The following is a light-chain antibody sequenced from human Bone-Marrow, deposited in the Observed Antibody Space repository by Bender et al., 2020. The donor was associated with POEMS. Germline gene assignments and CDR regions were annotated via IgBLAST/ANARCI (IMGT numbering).Light chain of an antibody. Sequence: SYELKQPPSVSVSPGQTARITCSGDAIPQSFVYWYQQKAGQAPVQVIFKDSERPSGIPERFSGSSSGTTSTLVISGVQTEDEADYYCQSPETYNFYWVFGGGTKLTVL. J-gene: IGLJ3*02. CDR3: QSPETYNFYWV. V-gene: IGLV3-25*03. CDR1: AIPQSF. CDR2: KDS.